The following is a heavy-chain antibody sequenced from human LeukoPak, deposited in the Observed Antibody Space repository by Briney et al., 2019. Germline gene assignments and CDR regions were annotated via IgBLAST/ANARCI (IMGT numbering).Heavy chain of an antibody. J-gene: IGHJ3*02. CDR1: GFTFSGYG. D-gene: IGHD6-13*01. CDR2: IRYDGSNK. Sequence: TGGSLRLSCVASGFTFSGYGMHWVRQAPGKGLEWVAFIRYDGSNKYYADSVKGRFTISRDNSKNTLYLQMNSLRAEDTAVYYCAKVWDSRSEGLDAFDIWGQGTMVTVSS. CDR3: AKVWDSRSEGLDAFDI. V-gene: IGHV3-30*02.